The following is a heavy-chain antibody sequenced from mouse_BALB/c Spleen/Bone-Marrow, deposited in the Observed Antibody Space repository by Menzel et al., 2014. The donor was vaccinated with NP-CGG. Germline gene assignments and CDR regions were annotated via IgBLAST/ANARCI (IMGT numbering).Heavy chain of an antibody. CDR3: ARGGTAWFTY. Sequence: VQLQQPGPELVKPGASMKISCKASGYSFTDYTMNWVKQSHGKNLEWIGLFNPYNDVSTYNQKFKGKATLTEDKSSSTAYMELLSLTSEDSAVYYCARGGTAWFTYWGQGTLVTVSA. CDR1: GYSFTDYT. V-gene: IGHV1-18*01. J-gene: IGHJ3*01. D-gene: IGHD4-1*01. CDR2: FNPYNDVS.